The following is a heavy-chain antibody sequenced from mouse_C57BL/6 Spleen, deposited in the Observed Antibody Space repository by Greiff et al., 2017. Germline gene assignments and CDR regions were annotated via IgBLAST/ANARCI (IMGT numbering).Heavy chain of an antibody. D-gene: IGHD2-1*01. CDR3: ARGIYYQYYFDY. Sequence: EVQLQESGPGLVKPSQSLSLTCSVTGYSITSGYYWNWIRQFPGNKLEWMGYISYDGSNNYNPSLKNRISITRDTSKNQFFLKLNSVTTEDTATYYCARGIYYQYYFDYWGQGTTLTVSS. V-gene: IGHV3-6*01. CDR1: GYSITSGYY. J-gene: IGHJ2*01. CDR2: ISYDGSN.